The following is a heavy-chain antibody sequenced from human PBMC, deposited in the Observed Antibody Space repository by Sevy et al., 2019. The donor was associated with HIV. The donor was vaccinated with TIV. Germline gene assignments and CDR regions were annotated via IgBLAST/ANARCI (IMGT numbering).Heavy chain of an antibody. J-gene: IGHJ4*02. CDR2: ISSSGSTI. D-gene: IGHD3-9*01. CDR1: GFTFSDYY. Sequence: GGSLRLSCAASGFTFSDYYMSWIRQAPGKGLEWVSYISSSGSTIYNADSVKGRLPNSRDNAKNSLYLQMNSLRAEDTAVYYCAGGDRVLRYFDWFPSPYFDYWGQGTLVTVSS. V-gene: IGHV3-11*01. CDR3: AGGDRVLRYFDWFPSPYFDY.